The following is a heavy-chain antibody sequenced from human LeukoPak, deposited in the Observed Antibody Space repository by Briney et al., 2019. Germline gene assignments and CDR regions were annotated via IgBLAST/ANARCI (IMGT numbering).Heavy chain of an antibody. CDR2: ISGGDGST. CDR1: GFAFYDYA. J-gene: IGHJ4*02. CDR3: AKGLTMIVVGTLLDY. Sequence: GGSLRLSCAASGFAFYDYAMSWVRQPPGKGLEWVSLISGGDGSTHYADSVKGRFTISRDNSKNTLYLQMNSLRAEDTAVYYCAKGLTMIVVGTLLDYWGQGTLVTVSS. D-gene: IGHD3-22*01. V-gene: IGHV3-23*01.